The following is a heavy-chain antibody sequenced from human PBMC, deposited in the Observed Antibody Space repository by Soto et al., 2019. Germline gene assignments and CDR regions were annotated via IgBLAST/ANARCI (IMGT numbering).Heavy chain of an antibody. CDR3: ASHFVAVVIKGWGY. J-gene: IGHJ4*02. D-gene: IGHD3-22*01. CDR1: GGSIDRSNYY. Sequence: PSETLSLTCTVSGGSIDRSNYYWDWIRQPPGKGLEWIGTTYYNGNAYYNPSLKSRVTMSVDTSKNQFSLKLISVTAADTAVYYCASHFVAVVIKGWGYWGQGTLVTVS. V-gene: IGHV4-39*01. CDR2: TYYNGNA.